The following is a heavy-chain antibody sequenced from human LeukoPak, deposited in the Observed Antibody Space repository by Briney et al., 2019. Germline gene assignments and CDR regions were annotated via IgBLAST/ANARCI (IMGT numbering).Heavy chain of an antibody. V-gene: IGHV3-7*01. CDR2: IKKDGSEK. J-gene: IGHJ4*02. CDR3: ARDLHGYSSGWPTHRGNDY. CDR1: GFTFSSYW. Sequence: GGSLRLSCAASGFTFSSYWMSWVRQAPGKGLEWVANIKKDGSEKYYVDSVKGRFTISRDNAKNSLYLQMNSLRADDTAVYYCARDLHGYSSGWPTHRGNDYWGQGTLVTVSS. D-gene: IGHD6-19*01.